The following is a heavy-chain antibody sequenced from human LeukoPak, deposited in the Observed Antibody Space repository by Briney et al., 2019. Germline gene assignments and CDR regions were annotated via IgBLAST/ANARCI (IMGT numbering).Heavy chain of an antibody. CDR1: GFTFSSYW. D-gene: IGHD3-9*01. Sequence: PGGSLRLSCAASGFTFSSYWMHWVRQAPGQGLVWVSHIKSDGSSTTYADSVKGRFTISRDNARNTLYLQMNSLRAEDTAVYYCARAGRGLRYFDWLTYDYWGQGTLVTVSS. J-gene: IGHJ4*02. CDR2: IKSDGSST. CDR3: ARAGRGLRYFDWLTYDY. V-gene: IGHV3-74*01.